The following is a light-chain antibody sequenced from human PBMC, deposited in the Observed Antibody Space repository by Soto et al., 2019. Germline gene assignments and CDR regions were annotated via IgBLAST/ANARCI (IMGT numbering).Light chain of an antibody. Sequence: EIVLTQSPGTLSLSPGERATLSCRASQSISSNYLAWYQQKPGQAPRLLIYGASSRATGIPDRFTGSGSGTDFSGSGTDFTLTISRLEPEDFAVYYCQNYGTSPLTFGGGTKVQIK. CDR1: QSISSNY. CDR3: QNYGTSPLT. V-gene: IGKV3-20*01. J-gene: IGKJ4*01. CDR2: GAS.